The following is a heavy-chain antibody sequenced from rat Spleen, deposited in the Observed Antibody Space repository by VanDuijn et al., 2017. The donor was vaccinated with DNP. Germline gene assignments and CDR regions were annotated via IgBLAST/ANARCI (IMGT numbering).Heavy chain of an antibody. Sequence: EVQLVESGGGPVQPGRSLKLSCVASGFSFNNYWMSWIRQAPGKGLEWVASISSTGDNTYYSDSVKGRFSLSRDNAKSTLYLQVNSLRSEDTATYYCTSGPYGGYSSWGQGVMVTVSS. J-gene: IGHJ2*01. D-gene: IGHD1-11*01. V-gene: IGHV5-31*01. CDR1: GFSFNNYW. CDR2: ISSTGDNT. CDR3: TSGPYGGYSS.